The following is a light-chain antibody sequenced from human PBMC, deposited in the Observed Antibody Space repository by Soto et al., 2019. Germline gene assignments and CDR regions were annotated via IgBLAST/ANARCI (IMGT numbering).Light chain of an antibody. CDR3: REYETFSGT. J-gene: IGKJ1*01. CDR1: QSVSGW. V-gene: IGKV1-5*01. Sequence: DIQMTQSPSTLSASVGDTVTVTCRASQSVSGWLAWYQQKPGEAPKLLLYDASALPRGVPSRFSGSGSGTKFTLPIAVLQPDDVEAKYGREYETFSGTLGPGTKVDIK. CDR2: DAS.